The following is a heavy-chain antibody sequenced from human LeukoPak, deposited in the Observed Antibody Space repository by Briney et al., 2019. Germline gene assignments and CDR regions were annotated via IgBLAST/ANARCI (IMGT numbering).Heavy chain of an antibody. CDR1: GFTVSSNS. CDR3: ARTGYGYNYFDY. J-gene: IGHJ4*02. V-gene: IGHV3-53*01. D-gene: IGHD5-24*01. Sequence: GGSLRLSCAASGFTVSSNSMSWVRQAPGKGLEWVSVIYSGGNTYYADSVKGRFTISRDNSKNTLYLQMNSLRAEDTAVYYCARTGYGYNYFDYWGQGTLVTVSS. CDR2: IYSGGNT.